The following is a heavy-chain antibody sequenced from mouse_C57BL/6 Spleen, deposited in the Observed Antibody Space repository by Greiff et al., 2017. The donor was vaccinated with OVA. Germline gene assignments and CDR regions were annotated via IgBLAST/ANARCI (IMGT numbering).Heavy chain of an antibody. V-gene: IGHV1-59*01. J-gene: IGHJ2*01. Sequence: VQLQQPGAELVRPGTSVKLSCKASGYTFTSYWMHWVKQRPGQGLEWIGVIDPSDSYTNYNQKFKGKATLTVDTSSSTAYMQLSSLTSEDSAVYYCARPLIYYDYDVGYWGQGTTLTVSS. CDR1: GYTFTSYW. D-gene: IGHD2-4*01. CDR2: IDPSDSYT. CDR3: ARPLIYYDYDVGY.